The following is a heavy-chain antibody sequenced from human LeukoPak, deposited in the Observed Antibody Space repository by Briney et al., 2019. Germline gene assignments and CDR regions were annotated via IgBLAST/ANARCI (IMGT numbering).Heavy chain of an antibody. V-gene: IGHV3-21*01. D-gene: IGHD6-19*01. Sequence: PGGSLRLSCATSGFTFSSYSMNWVRQAPGKGLEWVSSISSSSSYIYYADSVKGRFTISRDNAKNSLYLQMNSLRAEDTAVYYRARSSGWYPYYFDYWGQGTLVTVSS. CDR2: ISSSSSYI. J-gene: IGHJ4*02. CDR1: GFTFSSYS. CDR3: ARSSGWYPYYFDY.